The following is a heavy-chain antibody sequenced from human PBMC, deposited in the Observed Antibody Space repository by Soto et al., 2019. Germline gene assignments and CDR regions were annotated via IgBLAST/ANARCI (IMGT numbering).Heavy chain of an antibody. V-gene: IGHV3-7*04. CDR2: MNPDGSEQ. J-gene: IGHJ5*02. CDR1: GFTFSDYW. CDR3: TRDLNHDCGP. Sequence: EVHLVESGGALVQPGGSLRLSCAASGFTFSDYWMTWVRQTPGKGLEGVANMNPDGSEQYYLDSVKGRFTISRDNAKNSLYLQMNNLRGEDTAVYYCTRDLNHDCGPWGKGKQVIVSS. D-gene: IGHD2-21*01.